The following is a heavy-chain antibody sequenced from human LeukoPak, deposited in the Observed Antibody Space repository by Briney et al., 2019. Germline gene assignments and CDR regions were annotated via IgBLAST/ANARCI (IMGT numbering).Heavy chain of an antibody. CDR3: AEDLAVRYCSSTSCYRSPYYYYGMDV. D-gene: IGHD2-2*01. J-gene: IGHJ6*02. CDR1: GFTFSSRG. V-gene: IGHV3-23*01. CDR2: IHSEGDKT. Sequence: PGGSLRLSCATSGFTFSSRGMSWVRQAPDRGLEWVSSIHSEGDKTYYADSVKGRFTISRDNSKNTLYLQMNSLRAEDTAVYYCAEDLAVRYCSSTSCYRSPYYYYGMDVWGQGSTVTVSS.